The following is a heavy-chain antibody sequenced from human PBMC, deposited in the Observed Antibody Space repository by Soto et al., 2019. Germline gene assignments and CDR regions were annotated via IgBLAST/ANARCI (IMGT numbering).Heavy chain of an antibody. Sequence: SETLSLTCAVYGGSFNDYFWNWIRKTPGKGLEWIGEINHSGSTNYNPSLKSRVNISVDTSKNQFSLKLNSVTAADTAVYYCARGPHHDSSGYYVYWGQGSVVTVSS. V-gene: IGHV4-34*01. CDR1: GGSFNDYF. CDR3: ARGPHHDSSGYYVY. CDR2: INHSGST. J-gene: IGHJ4*02. D-gene: IGHD3-22*01.